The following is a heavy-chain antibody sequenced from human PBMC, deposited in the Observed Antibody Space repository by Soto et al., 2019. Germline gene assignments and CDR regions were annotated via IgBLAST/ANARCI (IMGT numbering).Heavy chain of an antibody. D-gene: IGHD2-15*01. CDR3: AKDRRKVVVAAPFDY. CDR2: ISYDGSNK. CDR1: GFTFSSYG. Sequence: QVQLVESGGGVVQPGRSLRLSCAASGFTFSSYGMHWVRQAPGKGLEWVAVISYDGSNKYYADSVKGRFTISRDNSKNTLYLQMNILRAEDTAVYYCAKDRRKVVVAAPFDYWVQGTLVTVSS. J-gene: IGHJ4*02. V-gene: IGHV3-30*18.